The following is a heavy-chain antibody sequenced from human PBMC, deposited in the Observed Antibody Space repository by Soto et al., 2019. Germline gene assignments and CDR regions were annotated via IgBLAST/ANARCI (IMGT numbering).Heavy chain of an antibody. CDR2: IGTLFDT. CDR1: GFTFSDFD. CDR3: VRGRSKDFHSTPPPTFDP. J-gene: IGHJ5*02. D-gene: IGHD2-15*01. V-gene: IGHV3-13*01. Sequence: EVQLVDSGGGLVQPGGSLRLSCVASGFTFSDFDMYWVRQVTGKGLEWVAGIGTLFDTYYSDSVRGRFSIFRDNAKNSVTLRMNSLQPGDTAVYFCVRGRSKDFHSTPPPTFDPWGQGTLVTVSS.